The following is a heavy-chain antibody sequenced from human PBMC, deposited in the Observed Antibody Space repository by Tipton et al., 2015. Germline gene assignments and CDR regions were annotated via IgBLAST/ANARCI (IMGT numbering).Heavy chain of an antibody. J-gene: IGHJ4*02. D-gene: IGHD1-26*01. V-gene: IGHV3-7*01. CDR2: IKQDGSEK. Sequence: SLRLSCAASGFTFSNYWMSWVRQAPGKGLEWVANIKQDGSEKNYVDSVKGRFTISIDNAKNSVYLYMNSLRADDTAVYYCARDSRGSKWDYFDYWGQGTLVTVSS. CDR1: GFTFSNYW. CDR3: ARDSRGSKWDYFDY.